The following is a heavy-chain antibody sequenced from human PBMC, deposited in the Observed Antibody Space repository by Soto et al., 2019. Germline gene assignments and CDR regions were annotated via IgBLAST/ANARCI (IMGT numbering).Heavy chain of an antibody. J-gene: IGHJ5*02. CDR3: TRSLFSSSWFAGS. CDR1: GYSISSGYY. D-gene: IGHD6-13*01. CDR2: VYHSGTT. Sequence: SSETLSLTCGVSGYSISSGYYWGWLRQPPGKGLEWIGSVYHSGTTYSNPSLKSRVTIWLDTSKNQFSLKLSSVTAADTAMYYCTRSLFSSSWFAGSWGQGILVTVSS. V-gene: IGHV4-38-2*01.